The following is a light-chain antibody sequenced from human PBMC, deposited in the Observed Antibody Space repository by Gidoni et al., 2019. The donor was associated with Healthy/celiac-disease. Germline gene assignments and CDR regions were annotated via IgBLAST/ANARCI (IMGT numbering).Light chain of an antibody. J-gene: IGLJ2*01. CDR1: SGSIASNY. Sequence: NFMLTQPHSVSESPGKTVTISCTRSSGSIASNYVQWYQQRPGSAPTTVIYEDNQRPSGVPARFSGSIDSSSNSASLTISGLKTEDEADYYCQSYDSSNSYVVFGGGTKLTVL. V-gene: IGLV6-57*04. CDR3: QSYDSSNSYVV. CDR2: EDN.